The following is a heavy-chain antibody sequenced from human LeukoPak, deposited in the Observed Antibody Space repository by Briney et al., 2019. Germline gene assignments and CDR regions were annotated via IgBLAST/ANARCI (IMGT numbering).Heavy chain of an antibody. D-gene: IGHD6-19*01. J-gene: IGHJ4*02. V-gene: IGHV4-34*01. CDR2: INHSGST. CDR3: AREAYSAVAGST. Sequence: SETLSLTCAVYGGSFSGYYWSCIRQPPGKGLEWIGEINHSGSTNYNPSLKSRVTISVDTSKNQFSLKLSSVTAADTAVYYCAREAYSAVAGSTWGQGTLVTVSS. CDR1: GGSFSGYY.